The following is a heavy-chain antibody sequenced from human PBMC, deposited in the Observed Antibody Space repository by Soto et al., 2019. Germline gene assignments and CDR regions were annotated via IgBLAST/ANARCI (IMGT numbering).Heavy chain of an antibody. CDR3: ARGRSGRGNLNSDY. Sequence: QVQLVQSGAEEKKPGASVKVSCKASGYTFTSYAMHWVRQAPGQRLEWMGWINAGNGNTKYSQKFQGRVTITRNTSASTAYMQLSSLRSEDTAVYYCARGRSGRGNLNSDYWGQGTLVTVSS. CDR1: GYTFTSYA. V-gene: IGHV1-3*05. CDR2: INAGNGNT. J-gene: IGHJ4*02. D-gene: IGHD3-16*01.